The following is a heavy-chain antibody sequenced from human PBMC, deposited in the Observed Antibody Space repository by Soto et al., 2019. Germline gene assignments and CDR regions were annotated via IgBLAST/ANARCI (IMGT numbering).Heavy chain of an antibody. J-gene: IGHJ6*02. CDR1: GGSISSYY. V-gene: IGHV4-59*01. CDR3: AREGTWRDGMDV. Sequence: SETLSLTCTVSGGSISSYYWSWIRQPPGKGLEWIGYIYYSGSTNYNPSLKSRVTISVDTSKNQFSLKLSSVTAADTAVYYCAREGTWRDGMDVWGQGTTVTVSS. D-gene: IGHD3-3*01. CDR2: IYYSGST.